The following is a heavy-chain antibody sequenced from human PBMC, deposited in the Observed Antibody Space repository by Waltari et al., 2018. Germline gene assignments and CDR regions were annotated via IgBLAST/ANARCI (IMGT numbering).Heavy chain of an antibody. J-gene: IGHJ4*02. D-gene: IGHD4-17*01. CDR2: IYYSGST. CDR1: GGSISSGDYY. V-gene: IGHV4-30-4*08. CDR3: ARWTTVTTAGFDY. Sequence: QVQLQESGTGLVKPSQTLSLTCTVSGGSISSGDYYWSWIPQPPGKGLEWIGYIYYSGSTYYNPSLKSRVTISVDTSKNQFSLKLSSVTAADTAVYYCARWTTVTTAGFDYWGQGTLVTVSS.